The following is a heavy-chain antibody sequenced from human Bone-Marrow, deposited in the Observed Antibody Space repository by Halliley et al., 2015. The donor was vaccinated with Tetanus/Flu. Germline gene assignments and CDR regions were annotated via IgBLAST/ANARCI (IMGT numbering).Heavy chain of an antibody. D-gene: IGHD2-2*01. CDR2: SSSYI. Sequence: SSSYIYYADSVKGRFTISRDNAKNSLALQMNSLRAEDTAIYYCASEGFCSSTSCYEGGSVGYWGQGTLVTVSS. CDR3: ASEGFCSSTSCYEGGSVGY. J-gene: IGHJ4*02. V-gene: IGHV3-21*01.